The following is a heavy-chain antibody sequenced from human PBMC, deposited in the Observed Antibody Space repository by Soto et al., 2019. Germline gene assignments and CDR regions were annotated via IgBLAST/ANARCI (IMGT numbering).Heavy chain of an antibody. J-gene: IGHJ4*02. CDR2: ISYDGTIK. D-gene: IGHD5-18*01. CDR3: ARDLSGYGYDY. V-gene: IGHV3-30*04. Sequence: ESGGGVVQPGRSLKLSCADSGFTFSSYAMHWVRQAPGKGLEWVAIISYDGTIKYYADSVKGRFTISRDNSKNTRYLQMNSLRAEDTAVYYCARDLSGYGYDYWGQGTLVTVSS. CDR1: GFTFSSYA.